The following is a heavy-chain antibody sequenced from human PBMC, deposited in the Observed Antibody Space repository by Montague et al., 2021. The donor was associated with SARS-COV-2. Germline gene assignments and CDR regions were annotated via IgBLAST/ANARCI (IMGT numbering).Heavy chain of an antibody. CDR1: GGSITGFS. D-gene: IGHD6-6*01. V-gene: IGHV4-4*07. Sequence: SETLSLTSAVSGGSITGFSWSWVRQPAGKGLEWIGRVTTSGTTNYSPSLRSRVTMSVDTSKNQSSLNLDSVTAADTAIYYCARTPTRPLSLDSWGQGTLVTVSS. J-gene: IGHJ4*02. CDR2: VTTSGTT. CDR3: ARTPTRPLSLDS.